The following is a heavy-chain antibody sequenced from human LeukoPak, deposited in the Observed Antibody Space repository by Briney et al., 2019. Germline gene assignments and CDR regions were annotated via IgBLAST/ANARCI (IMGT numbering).Heavy chain of an antibody. D-gene: IGHD4-17*01. CDR2: IYYSGST. J-gene: IGHJ3*02. CDR3: ARDSTPNGDYASDI. CDR1: GGSISSYY. V-gene: IGHV4-59*01. Sequence: KPSETLSLTCTVSGGSISSYYWSWIRQPPGKGLEWIGYIYYSGSTNYNPSLKSRVTISVDTSKNQFSLKLSSVTAADTAVYYCARDSTPNGDYASDIWGQGTMVTVSS.